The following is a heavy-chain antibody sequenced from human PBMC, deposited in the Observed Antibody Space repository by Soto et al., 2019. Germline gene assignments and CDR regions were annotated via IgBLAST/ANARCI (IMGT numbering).Heavy chain of an antibody. V-gene: IGHV3-23*01. J-gene: IGHJ4*02. CDR3: ASGGYFDLWSGFSPHDY. Sequence: GGSLRLSCAASGFTFSSNAMSWVRQAPGKGLEWVAGISAIGRNAFYADSVRGRFTASRDHANGTLSLQMNSLKVEDTAVYYCASGGYFDLWSGFSPHDYWGQGTLVTVSS. D-gene: IGHD3-3*01. CDR2: ISAIGRNA. CDR1: GFTFSSNA.